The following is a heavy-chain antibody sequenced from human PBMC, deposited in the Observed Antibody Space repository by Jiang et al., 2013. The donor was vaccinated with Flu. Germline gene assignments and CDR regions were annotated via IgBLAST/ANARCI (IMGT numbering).Heavy chain of an antibody. CDR3: ARGDYGSGNSYLDY. CDR2: INHSGST. CDR1: GESFSAYY. V-gene: IGHV4-34*01. Sequence: KPSETLSLTCGVYGESFSAYYWRWIRQPPGKGLEWIGEINHSGSTNYNPSLKSRVTISVDTSKNQFSLRLTSVTAADTAVYYCARGDYGSGNSYLDYWGQGTLVTVSS. D-gene: IGHD3-10*01. J-gene: IGHJ4*02.